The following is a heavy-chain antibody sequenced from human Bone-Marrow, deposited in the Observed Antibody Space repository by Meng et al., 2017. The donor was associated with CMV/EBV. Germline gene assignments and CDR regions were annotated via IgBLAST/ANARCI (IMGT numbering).Heavy chain of an antibody. J-gene: IGHJ4*02. CDR1: TYSISSGYY. V-gene: IGHV4-38-2*02. Sequence: SETLSLTCTVSTYSISSGYYWGWIRQPPGKGLEWLGTTYHSGISFFNPSLKSRLTMSVDTSKNQFSLGLSSVTAADTAMYYCVLSKGTALISNWGQGTPVTVSS. CDR2: TYHSGIS. D-gene: IGHD2-8*01. CDR3: VLSKGTALISN.